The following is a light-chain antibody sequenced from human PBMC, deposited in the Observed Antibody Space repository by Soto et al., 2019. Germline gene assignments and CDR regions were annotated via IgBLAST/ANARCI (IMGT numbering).Light chain of an antibody. CDR1: QSISSW. CDR3: QQYNSYSSTWT. J-gene: IGKJ1*01. CDR2: DAS. V-gene: IGKV1-5*01. Sequence: DIQMTQSPSTLSASVGDRVTITCRASQSISSWLAWYQQKPGKAPKLLIYDASSLESGVPSRFRGSGSGTEFTLTISSLQPDDFATYYCQQYNSYSSTWTFGQGTMVEIK.